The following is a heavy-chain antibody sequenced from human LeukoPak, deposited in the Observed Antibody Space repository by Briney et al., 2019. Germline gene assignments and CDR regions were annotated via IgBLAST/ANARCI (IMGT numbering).Heavy chain of an antibody. V-gene: IGHV3-23*01. CDR1: GFTFTNYA. CDR3: AKWGDYDILTGYYVPDY. D-gene: IGHD3-9*01. CDR2: ITGSDGSS. Sequence: PGTSLRLSCVAPGFTFTNYAMSWVRQAPGKGLEWVSAITGSDGSSYYADSVKGRFTISRDNSKNTLYLQVNSLRAGDTAVYYCAKWGDYDILTGYYVPDYWGQGTLVTVSS. J-gene: IGHJ4*01.